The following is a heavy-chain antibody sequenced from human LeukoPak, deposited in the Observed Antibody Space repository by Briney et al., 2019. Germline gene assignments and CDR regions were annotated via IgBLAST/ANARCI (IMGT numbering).Heavy chain of an antibody. J-gene: IGHJ4*02. CDR3: ARDLWSTAAGIFDF. CDR2: IYSTGNT. D-gene: IGHD6-25*01. Sequence: SGTLSLTCTVSGDFIRSGHYYWGWIRQSPGKGLEWMGSIYSTGNTHYNPSLESRLIISVDTSKNPFSLKLSSVTAADTAVYFCARDLWSTAAGIFDFWGQGALVTVSS. CDR1: GDFIRSGHYY. V-gene: IGHV4-39*07.